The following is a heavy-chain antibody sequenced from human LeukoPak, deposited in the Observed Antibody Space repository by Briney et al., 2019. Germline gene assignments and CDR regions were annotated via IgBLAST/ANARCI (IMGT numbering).Heavy chain of an antibody. Sequence: ASVMVSCKASRYTFTSYDINWVREAAGQGLEWMGWMNPNTGRTGFAQKFQGRLTMTRDTSISTAYMELSSLGSEDTAVYYCARLSQTPDYYSNGGYYYLGYWGQGTPVTVSS. CDR1: RYTFTSYD. CDR2: MNPNTGRT. J-gene: IGHJ4*02. D-gene: IGHD3-22*01. CDR3: ARLSQTPDYYSNGGYYYLGY. V-gene: IGHV1-8*01.